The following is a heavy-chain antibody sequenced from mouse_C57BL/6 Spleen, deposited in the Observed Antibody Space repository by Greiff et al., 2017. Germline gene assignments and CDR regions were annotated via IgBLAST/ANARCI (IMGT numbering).Heavy chain of an antibody. J-gene: IGHJ1*03. Sequence: QVQLQQPGAELVKPGASVKMSCKASGYTFTSYWITWVKPRPGQGLEWIGDIYPGSGSTNYNEKFKSKATLTVDTSSSTAYMQLSSLTSEDSAVYYCAREPYYYGSSPGWYFDVWGTGTTVTVSS. V-gene: IGHV1-55*01. CDR2: IYPGSGST. CDR1: GYTFTSYW. CDR3: AREPYYYGSSPGWYFDV. D-gene: IGHD1-1*01.